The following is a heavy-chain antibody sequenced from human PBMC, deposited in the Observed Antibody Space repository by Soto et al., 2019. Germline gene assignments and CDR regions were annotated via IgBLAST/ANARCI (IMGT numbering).Heavy chain of an antibody. D-gene: IGHD2-21*01. CDR1: GGSFSGYS. Sequence: PSETLSLTCAVYGGSFSGYSWTWLRQPPGKGLEWIGEINHSGTTDYNPALKSRVTMSADTSKNQFSLRMTSVTAADTAVYYCASASFYSSGHIYYVLAFWGQGTTVPVSS. CDR2: INHSGTT. CDR3: ASASFYSSGHIYYVLAF. V-gene: IGHV4-34*01. J-gene: IGHJ6*02.